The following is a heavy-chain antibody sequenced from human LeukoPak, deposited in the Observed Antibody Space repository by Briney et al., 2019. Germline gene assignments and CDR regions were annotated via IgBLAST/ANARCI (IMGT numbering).Heavy chain of an antibody. Sequence: GGSLRLSCAASGFTFSSYSMNWVRQAPGKGLEWVSSISSSSTDIYYADSVKGRFTISRDNAKNSLYLQMNSLRVEDTAVYYCTTGQWLPDYWGQGTLVTVSS. D-gene: IGHD6-19*01. V-gene: IGHV3-21*01. CDR2: ISSSSTDI. J-gene: IGHJ4*02. CDR1: GFTFSSYS. CDR3: TTGQWLPDY.